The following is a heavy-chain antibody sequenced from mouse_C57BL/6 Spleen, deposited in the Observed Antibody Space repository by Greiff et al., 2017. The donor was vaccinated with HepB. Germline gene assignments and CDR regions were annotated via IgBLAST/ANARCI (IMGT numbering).Heavy chain of an antibody. CDR3: ARHPLSYFDY. J-gene: IGHJ2*01. V-gene: IGHV5-9*01. D-gene: IGHD6-1*01. CDR1: GFTFSSYT. CDR2: ISGGGGNT. Sequence: EVKLMESGGGLVKPGGSLKLSCAASGFTFSSYTMSWVRQTPEKRLEWVATISGGGGNTYYPDSVKGRFTISRDNAKNTLYLQMSSLRSEDTALYYCARHPLSYFDYWGQGTPLTVSS.